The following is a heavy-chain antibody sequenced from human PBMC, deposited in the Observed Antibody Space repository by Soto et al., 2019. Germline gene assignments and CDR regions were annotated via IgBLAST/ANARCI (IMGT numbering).Heavy chain of an antibody. V-gene: IGHV4-34*01. CDR3: ARGDTGENFDY. D-gene: IGHD7-27*01. J-gene: IGHJ4*02. CDR1: GGSFSGYY. CDR2: INHSGST. Sequence: SETLSLTCAVYGGSFSGYYWSWIRQPPGKGLEWIGEINHSGSTNYNPSLKSRVTISVDTSKNQFPLKLSSVTAADTAVYYCARGDTGENFDYWGQGTLVTVSS.